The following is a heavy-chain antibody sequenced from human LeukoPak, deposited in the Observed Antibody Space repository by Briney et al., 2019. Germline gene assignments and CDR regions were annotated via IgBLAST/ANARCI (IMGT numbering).Heavy chain of an antibody. J-gene: IGHJ6*02. D-gene: IGHD3-9*01. CDR1: GFTFSSYG. V-gene: IGHV3-30*19. CDR2: RSYDGSNK. Sequence: GGSLRLSCAASGFTFSSYGMHWVRQAPGKGLEWVAVRSYDGSNKYYADSVKGRFTISRDNSKNTLYLQMNSLRAEDTAVYYCARGTPLRYFDWLLFQGDYYYYGMDVWGQGTTVTVSS. CDR3: ARGTPLRYFDWLLFQGDYYYYGMDV.